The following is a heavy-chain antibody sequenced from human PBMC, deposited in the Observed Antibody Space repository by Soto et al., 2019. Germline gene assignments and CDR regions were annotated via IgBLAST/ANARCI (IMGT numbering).Heavy chain of an antibody. V-gene: IGHV4-59*01. CDR2: IFYSGTT. CDR3: ARGRGGTYDAFDI. J-gene: IGHJ3*02. D-gene: IGHD1-26*01. CDR1: GGSISSYF. Sequence: QVQLQESGPRLVKPSETLSLTCTVSGGSISSYFWSWIRQSPGEGLEWIGYIFYSGTTNYSPSLKSRVTMSLGTAKTQFSLNLPSVTAADTAVYYCARGRGGTYDAFDIWGQGTMVTVSS.